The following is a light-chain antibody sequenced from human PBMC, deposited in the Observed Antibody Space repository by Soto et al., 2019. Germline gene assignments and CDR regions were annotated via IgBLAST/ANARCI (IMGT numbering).Light chain of an antibody. CDR3: AAWDGSLNNVL. Sequence: QSVLTQPPSASGTPGQRVTISCSGSGSSIGTNTVNWYRQLPATAPKLLIYGDNKRPSGVPDRFSGSKSGTSASLAISGLQSEDEAEYYCAAWDGSLNNVLFGGGTKLTVL. CDR2: GDN. V-gene: IGLV1-44*01. J-gene: IGLJ2*01. CDR1: GSSIGTNT.